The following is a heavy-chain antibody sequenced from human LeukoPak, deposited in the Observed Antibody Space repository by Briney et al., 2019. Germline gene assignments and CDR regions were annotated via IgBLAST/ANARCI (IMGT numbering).Heavy chain of an antibody. CDR2: ISYDGSNK. J-gene: IGHJ6*02. V-gene: IGHV3-30*03. Sequence: GGSLRLSCAASGFTFSSYGMHWVRQAPGKGLEWVAVISYDGSNKYYADSVKGRFTISRDNSKNTLYLQMNSLRAGDTAVYYCARLATCGRSPIGCGGYYYGMDVWGQGTTVTVSS. CDR1: GFTFSSYG. D-gene: IGHD3-3*02. CDR3: ARLATCGRSPIGCGGYYYGMDV.